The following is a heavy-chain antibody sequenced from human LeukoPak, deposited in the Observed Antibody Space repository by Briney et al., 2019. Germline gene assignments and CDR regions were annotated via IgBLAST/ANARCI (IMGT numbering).Heavy chain of an antibody. CDR3: AKDDYGDYVYYYMDV. V-gene: IGHV3-23*01. CDR2: ICGSGGST. D-gene: IGHD4-17*01. Sequence: GGSLRLSCAASGFTFSSYAMSWVRQAPGKGLEWVSAICGSGGSTYYADSVKGRFTISRDNSKNTLYLQMNSLRAEDTAVYYCAKDDYGDYVYYYMDVWGKGTTVTVSS. J-gene: IGHJ6*03. CDR1: GFTFSSYA.